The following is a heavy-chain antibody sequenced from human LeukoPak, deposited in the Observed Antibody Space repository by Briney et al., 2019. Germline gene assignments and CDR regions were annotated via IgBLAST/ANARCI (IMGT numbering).Heavy chain of an antibody. CDR1: GGSVNSSIW. V-gene: IGHV4-4*02. CDR3: ARGTVTPDY. D-gene: IGHD4-17*01. J-gene: IGHJ4*02. Sequence: SETLSLTCTVSGGSVNSSIWWSRVRQPPGKGLEWIGEISHSGSTNYNPSLQSRVTISVDKSKNHFSLNLNSVTAADTAVYYCARGTVTPDYWGQGTLDTVSS. CDR2: ISHSGST.